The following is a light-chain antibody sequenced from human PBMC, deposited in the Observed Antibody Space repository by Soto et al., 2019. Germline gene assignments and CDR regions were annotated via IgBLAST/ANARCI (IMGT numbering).Light chain of an antibody. Sequence: QSALTQPASVSGSPGQSITISCTGTSSDVGGYNSVSWYQQHPGKAPRLMIYDVSNRPSGVSNRFSGSKSGNTASLTISGLQAEDEADYYCGSYTSRNIRLFGGGTKVTVL. J-gene: IGLJ2*01. CDR2: DVS. V-gene: IGLV2-14*01. CDR1: SSDVGGYNS. CDR3: GSYTSRNIRL.